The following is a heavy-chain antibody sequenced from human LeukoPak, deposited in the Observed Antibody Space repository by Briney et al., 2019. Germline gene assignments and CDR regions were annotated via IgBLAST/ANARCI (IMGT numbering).Heavy chain of an antibody. CDR3: VRDAFFGERGPRWFDP. D-gene: IGHD3-3*01. V-gene: IGHV4-59*01. Sequence: PSETLSLTCTVSGDSISSFYWTWIRQSPGNGLEWLGYIYYSGTTNYNPSLNSRITISLDTSKKHFSLTLRSVTAADTAVYYCVRDAFFGERGPRWFDPWGQGILVTVSS. CDR2: IYYSGTT. J-gene: IGHJ5*02. CDR1: GDSISSFY.